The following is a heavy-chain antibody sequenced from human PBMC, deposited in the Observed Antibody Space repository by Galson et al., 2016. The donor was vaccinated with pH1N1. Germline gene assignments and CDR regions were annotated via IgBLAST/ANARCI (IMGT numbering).Heavy chain of an antibody. D-gene: IGHD5-18*01. CDR2: MIPILGLS. Sequence: SVKVSCKASGGTFTSYTITWVRQAPGQGLEWMGRMIPILGLSNYAQKFQGRVTITVDKSRSTAYMELSSLKSEDTAVYFCARARGHAAMDPFDFWGQGTLVTVSS. CDR3: ARARGHAAMDPFDF. V-gene: IGHV1-69*02. J-gene: IGHJ4*02. CDR1: GGTFTSYT.